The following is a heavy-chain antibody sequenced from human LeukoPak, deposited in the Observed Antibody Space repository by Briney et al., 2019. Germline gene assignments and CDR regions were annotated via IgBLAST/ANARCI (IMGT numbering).Heavy chain of an antibody. J-gene: IGHJ5*02. CDR2: INPNSGGT. V-gene: IGHV1-2*02. D-gene: IGHD6-6*01. CDR1: GYTFTASY. Sequence: ASVKVSCKASGYTFTASYMHWVRQAPGQGLEWMGWINPNSGGTKYAQNSQGRVTMTRDTSISTAYMELSRLRSDDTAVYYCARGGGRSSSAFDPWGQGTLVTVSS. CDR3: ARGGGRSSSAFDP.